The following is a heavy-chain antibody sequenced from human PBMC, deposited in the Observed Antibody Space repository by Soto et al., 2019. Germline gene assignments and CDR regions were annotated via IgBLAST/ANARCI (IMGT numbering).Heavy chain of an antibody. Sequence: GGSLRLSCAASGFTFSSFAMSWVRQAPGKGLEWVSAISGSGGSTYYADSVKGRFTISRDSSKGTLYLQMNSLRAEDTAIYYCAKSLSNYYYYGMDVCGQGTTVTVSS. J-gene: IGHJ6*02. CDR1: GFTFSSFA. V-gene: IGHV3-23*01. CDR3: AKSLSNYYYYGMDV. CDR2: ISGSGGST.